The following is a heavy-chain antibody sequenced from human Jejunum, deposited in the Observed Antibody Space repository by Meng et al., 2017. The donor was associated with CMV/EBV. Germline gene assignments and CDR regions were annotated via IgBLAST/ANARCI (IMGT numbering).Heavy chain of an antibody. V-gene: IGHV3-30*03. CDR1: GCPFPTP. D-gene: IGHD2/OR15-2a*01. Sequence: LRRSCVASGCPFPTPVHWVRQAPGKGLEWVAVISHDGTKAHYADSVRGRFTISRDNSKNTLYLQMNSLRVEDTAMYYCGRDPGVDFWGQGTLVTVSS. J-gene: IGHJ4*02. CDR3: GRDPGVDF. CDR2: ISHDGTKA.